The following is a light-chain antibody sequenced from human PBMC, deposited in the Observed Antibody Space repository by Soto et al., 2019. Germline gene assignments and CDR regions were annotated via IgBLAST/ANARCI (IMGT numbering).Light chain of an antibody. CDR2: KAS. CDR3: QHYNSWMYT. V-gene: IGKV1-5*03. Sequence: DIQMTQSPSTLSASVGDRVTITCRASQSISSWLAWYQQKPGKAPKLLIYKASTLESGVPSRFSGSGSGTEFTLTISSLQPDDFATYYCQHYNSWMYTFGQGTKLDMK. J-gene: IGKJ2*01. CDR1: QSISSW.